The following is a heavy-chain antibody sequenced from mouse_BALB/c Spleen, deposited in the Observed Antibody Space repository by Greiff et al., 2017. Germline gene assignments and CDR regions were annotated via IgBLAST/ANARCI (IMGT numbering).Heavy chain of an antibody. CDR2: IWAGGST. Sequence: VQRVESGPGLVAPSQSLSITCTVSGFSLTSYGVHWVRQPPGKGLEWLGVIWAGGSTNYNSALMSRLSISKDNSKSQVFLKMNSLQTDDTARYYCARESITTVEFAYWGQGTLVTVPA. V-gene: IGHV2-9*02. D-gene: IGHD1-1*01. CDR3: ARESITTVEFAY. J-gene: IGHJ3*01. CDR1: GFSLTSYG.